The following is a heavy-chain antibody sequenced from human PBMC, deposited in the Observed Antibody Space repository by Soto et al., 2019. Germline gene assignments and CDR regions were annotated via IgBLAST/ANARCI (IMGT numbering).Heavy chain of an antibody. CDR1: GGSFSGYY. V-gene: IGHV4-34*01. CDR3: AGDFYGDYDGRGY. Sequence: QVQLQQWGAGLLKPSETLSLTCAVYGGSFSGYYWSWIRQPPGKGLEWIGEINHSGSTNYNPSLKSRVTISVDTSKNQFSLKLSSVTAADTAVYYCAGDFYGDYDGRGYWGQGTLVTVSS. D-gene: IGHD4-17*01. J-gene: IGHJ4*02. CDR2: INHSGST.